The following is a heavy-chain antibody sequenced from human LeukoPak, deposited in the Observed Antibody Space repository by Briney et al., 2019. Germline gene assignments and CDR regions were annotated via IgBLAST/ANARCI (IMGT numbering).Heavy chain of an antibody. D-gene: IGHD1-26*01. V-gene: IGHV3-66*01. J-gene: IGHJ4*02. CDR3: AAKGNGYTGIYVFAL. CDR1: GFSVSTNY. CDR2: FYAGGST. Sequence: GGSLRLSCEASGFSVSTNYMSWVRQAPGKGLEWVSVFYAGGSTYYTDSVKGRFTISRDISKNSLYLQMNSLRAEDTAVYYCAAKGNGYTGIYVFALWGQGTLVTVSS.